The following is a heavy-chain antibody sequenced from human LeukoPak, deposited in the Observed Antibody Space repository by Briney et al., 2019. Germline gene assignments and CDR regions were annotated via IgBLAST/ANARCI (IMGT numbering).Heavy chain of an antibody. J-gene: IGHJ4*02. CDR2: ISGSGGST. D-gene: IGHD3-22*01. CDR1: GFTFSSYA. CDR3: AKSVDYYESSGYPPDY. V-gene: IGHV3-23*01. Sequence: GGSLRLSCAASGFTFSSYAMSWVRQAPGKGLEWVSAISGSGGSTYYADSVKGRFTISRDNSKNTLYLQMNSLRAEDTAVYYCAKSVDYYESSGYPPDYWGQGTLVTVSS.